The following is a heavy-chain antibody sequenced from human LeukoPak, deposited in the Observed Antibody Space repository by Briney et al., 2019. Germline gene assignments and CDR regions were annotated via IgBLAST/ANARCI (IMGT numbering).Heavy chain of an antibody. J-gene: IGHJ4*02. CDR2: FDPEDGET. CDR1: GYTLTEFS. CDR3: ARSGDSSGYYYGERY. Sequence: ASVKVSCKVSGYTLTEFSMHWVRQAPGKGLEWMGGFDPEDGETIYAQKFQGRVTITADESTSTAYMELSSLRSEDTAVYYCARSGDSSGYYYGERYWGQGTLVTVSS. D-gene: IGHD3-22*01. V-gene: IGHV1-24*01.